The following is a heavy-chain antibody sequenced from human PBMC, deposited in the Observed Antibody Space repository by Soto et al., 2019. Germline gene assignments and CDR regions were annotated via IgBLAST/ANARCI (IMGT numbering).Heavy chain of an antibody. CDR3: ARDFITGTTRARDAFDI. Sequence: ASVKVSCNASGYTFTSYYMHWVRQAPGQGLEWMGIINPSGGSTSYAQKFQGRVTMTRDTSTSTVYMELSSLRSEDTAAYYCARDFITGTTRARDAFDIWGQGTMVTVSS. V-gene: IGHV1-46*01. CDR1: GYTFTSYY. J-gene: IGHJ3*02. D-gene: IGHD1-20*01. CDR2: INPSGGST.